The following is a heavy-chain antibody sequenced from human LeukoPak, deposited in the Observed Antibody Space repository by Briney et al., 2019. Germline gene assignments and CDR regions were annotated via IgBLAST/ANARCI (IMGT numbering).Heavy chain of an antibody. CDR3: AREVGSPDVRSAFDI. V-gene: IGHV3-21*01. J-gene: IGHJ3*02. CDR1: GFTFSSYA. CDR2: ISSSSSYI. D-gene: IGHD3-10*01. Sequence: GGSLRLSCAASGFTFSSYAMHWVRQAPGKGLEWVSSISSSSSYIYYADSVKGRFTISRDNAKNSLYLQMNSLTAEDTAIYYCAREVGSPDVRSAFDIWGQGTLVTVSS.